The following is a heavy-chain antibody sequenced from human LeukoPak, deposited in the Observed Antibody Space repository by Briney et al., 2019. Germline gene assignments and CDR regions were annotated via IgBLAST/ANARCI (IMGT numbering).Heavy chain of an antibody. D-gene: IGHD6-13*01. Sequence: SETLSLTCTVSGVSITTYYWSWVRQPAPKGLEWIGRINSNGSSTSNTCLKSPINMSIDTSKNQFSLNLNCVTAADTAVYYCARDHLAATGRDDYWGLGILVTVSS. CDR1: GVSITTYY. J-gene: IGHJ4*02. CDR3: ARDHLAATGRDDY. V-gene: IGHV4-4*07. CDR2: INSNGSS.